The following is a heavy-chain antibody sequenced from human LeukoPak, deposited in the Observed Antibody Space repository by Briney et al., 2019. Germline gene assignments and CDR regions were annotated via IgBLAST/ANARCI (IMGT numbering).Heavy chain of an antibody. J-gene: IGHJ2*01. D-gene: IGHD3-10*01. V-gene: IGHV6-1*01. CDR1: GDSVSRALAG. CDR3: VRQASWSFGWYFVL. Sequence: SQTLSLTCAISGDSVSRALAGWSWIRQSPSRGLEWLGRTYYASTWSYDYAVSVKSRISVKPDTSHNQFSLHLNSVTPEDTAVYYCVRQASWSFGWYFVLWGRGPLVTVSS. CDR2: TYYASTWSY.